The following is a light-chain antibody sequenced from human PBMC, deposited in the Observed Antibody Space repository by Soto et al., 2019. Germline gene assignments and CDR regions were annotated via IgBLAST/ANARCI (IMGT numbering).Light chain of an antibody. V-gene: IGKV3-11*01. Sequence: EIGLTQSPGTLSLSPGERATLSCRASQSVTDFLAWYQHRPGQSPRLLIYDGSNRATGIPARFSGSGSGTDFTLTISSLEPEDFAVYYCQQRADWPLTFGGGTKVEIK. J-gene: IGKJ4*01. CDR1: QSVTDF. CDR3: QQRADWPLT. CDR2: DGS.